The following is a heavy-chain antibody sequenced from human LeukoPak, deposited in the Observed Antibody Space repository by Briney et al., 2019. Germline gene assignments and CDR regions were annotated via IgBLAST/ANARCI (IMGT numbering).Heavy chain of an antibody. Sequence: GESLQISCKGSGYSFTSYWIGWVRQLPGKGLEWMGIIYPGDSDTRYSPSFQGQVTISADKSISTAYLQWSSLKASDTAMYYCARRLIPGYCSSTSCPFDGMDVWGQGTTVTVSS. CDR2: IYPGDSDT. CDR1: GYSFTSYW. CDR3: ARRLIPGYCSSTSCPFDGMDV. D-gene: IGHD2-2*01. V-gene: IGHV5-51*01. J-gene: IGHJ6*02.